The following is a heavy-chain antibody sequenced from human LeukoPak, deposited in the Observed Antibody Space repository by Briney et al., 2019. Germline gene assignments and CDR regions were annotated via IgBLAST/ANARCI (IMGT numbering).Heavy chain of an antibody. CDR1: GFTFSTYG. Sequence: GGSLRLSCAASGFTFSTYGMSWVRQAPGKGLEWVSAISGNGGTTYYADSVKGWFTISRDNSKNTLFLQMNTLRAEDTAVYYCAKDRHWGLDYWGQGALVTVSS. D-gene: IGHD7-27*01. CDR2: ISGNGGTT. V-gene: IGHV3-23*01. CDR3: AKDRHWGLDY. J-gene: IGHJ4*02.